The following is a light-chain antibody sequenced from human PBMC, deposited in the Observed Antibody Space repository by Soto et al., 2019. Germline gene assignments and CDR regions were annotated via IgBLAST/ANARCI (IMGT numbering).Light chain of an antibody. CDR3: TSYAGANNYYL. Sequence: QSALTQPPSASWSPGQSVTISCTGTSSDIGGYNYVSWYQHRPDKVPKLITYQVFHRPSGVPDRFSGSKSGNPAFLTVSGLQADDEADYYCTSYAGANNYYLFGPGTKVTVL. CDR1: SSDIGGYNY. J-gene: IGLJ1*01. V-gene: IGLV2-8*01. CDR2: QVF.